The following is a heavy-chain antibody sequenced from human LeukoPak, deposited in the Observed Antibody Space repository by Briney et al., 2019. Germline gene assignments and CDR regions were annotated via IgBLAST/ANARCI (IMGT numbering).Heavy chain of an antibody. V-gene: IGHV3-30*03. CDR3: ARETGLLWFGELSHFDY. J-gene: IGHJ4*02. D-gene: IGHD3-10*01. CDR2: ISYDGSNK. CDR1: GFTFSSYG. Sequence: GGSLRLSCAASGFTFSSYGMHWVRQAPGKGLEWVAVISYDGSNKYYADSVKGRFTISRDNSKNSLYLQMNSLRAEDTAVYYCARETGLLWFGELSHFDYWGQGTLVTVSS.